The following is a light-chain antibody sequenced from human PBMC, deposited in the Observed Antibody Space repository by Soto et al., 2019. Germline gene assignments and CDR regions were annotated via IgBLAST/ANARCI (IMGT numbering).Light chain of an antibody. V-gene: IGKV1-8*01. J-gene: IGKJ5*01. CDR2: AAS. CDR1: QGISSY. CDR3: QQYYSYPP. Sequence: AIRMTQSPSSFSASTGDRVTITCRASQGISSYLAWYQQKPGKAPKLLIYAASTLQSGVPSRFSGSGSGTDFTLTISCLQSEDFATYYCQQYYSYPPFGQGTRLEMK.